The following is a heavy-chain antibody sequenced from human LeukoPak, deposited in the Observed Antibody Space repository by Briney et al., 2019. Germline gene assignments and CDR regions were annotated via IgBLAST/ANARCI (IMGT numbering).Heavy chain of an antibody. CDR1: GFTFGDHA. D-gene: IGHD5-18*01. J-gene: IGHJ6*02. Sequence: GGSLRLSCTGSGFTFGDHAMSWVRQAPGKGLEWIGFIRSKAYRGTTEYAASVKGRFTISRDDSASIAYLQMNSLRTEDTAVYYCARGPIQLWIHNAMDVWGQGTTVTVSS. CDR3: ARGPIQLWIHNAMDV. CDR2: IRSKAYRGTT. V-gene: IGHV3-49*04.